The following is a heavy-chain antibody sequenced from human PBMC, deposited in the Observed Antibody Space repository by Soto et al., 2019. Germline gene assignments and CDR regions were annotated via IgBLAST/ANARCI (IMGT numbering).Heavy chain of an antibody. D-gene: IGHD6-13*01. Sequence: EMQLLESGGGLVQPGGSLRLSCAASGFTFSSYAMSWVRQAPGKGLEWVSAISGSGGSTYYADSVKGRFTISRDNSKNTLYLQMNSLRAEDTAVYYCAKDIGFGYSSSQFSPFDYWGQGTLVTVSS. CDR3: AKDIGFGYSSSQFSPFDY. CDR2: ISGSGGST. CDR1: GFTFSSYA. V-gene: IGHV3-23*01. J-gene: IGHJ4*02.